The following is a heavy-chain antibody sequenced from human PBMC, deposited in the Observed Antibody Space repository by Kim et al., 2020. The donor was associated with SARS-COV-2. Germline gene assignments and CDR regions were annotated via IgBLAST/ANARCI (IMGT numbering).Heavy chain of an antibody. D-gene: IGHD3-22*01. J-gene: IGHJ6*02. V-gene: IGHV3-48*02. CDR3: ARVDYYDSSGYYIYGMDV. CDR2: ISSSSSTI. Sequence: GGSLRLSCAASGFTFSSYSMNWVRQAPGKGLEWVSYISSSSSTIYYADSVKGRFTISRDNAKNSLYLQMNSLRDEDTAVYYCARVDYYDSSGYYIYGMDVWGQGTTVTVSS. CDR1: GFTFSSYS.